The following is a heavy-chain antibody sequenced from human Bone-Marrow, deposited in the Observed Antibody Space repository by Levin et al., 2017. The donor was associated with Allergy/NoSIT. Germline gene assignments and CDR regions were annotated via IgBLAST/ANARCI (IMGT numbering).Heavy chain of an antibody. Sequence: ASETLSLTCAVYGGSFSGYYWSWIRQPPGKGLEWIGEINHSGSTNYNPSLKSRVTISVDTSKNQFSLKLSSVTAADTAVYYCARHPHTSIVVVVAATPEHYYYYGMDVWGQGTTVTVSS. D-gene: IGHD2-15*01. CDR2: INHSGST. V-gene: IGHV4-34*01. CDR3: ARHPHTSIVVVVAATPEHYYYYGMDV. J-gene: IGHJ6*02. CDR1: GGSFSGYY.